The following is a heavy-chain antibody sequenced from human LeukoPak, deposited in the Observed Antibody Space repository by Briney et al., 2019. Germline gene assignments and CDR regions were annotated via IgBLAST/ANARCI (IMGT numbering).Heavy chain of an antibody. J-gene: IGHJ4*02. Sequence: SETLSLTCTVSGGSISSGGYYWSWIRQHPGKGLEWIGYIYYSGSTYYYPSLKSRVTISVDTSKNQFSLKLSSVTAADTAVYYCARFGDYGFDYWGQGTLVTVSS. D-gene: IGHD4-17*01. CDR2: IYYSGST. V-gene: IGHV4-31*03. CDR3: ARFGDYGFDY. CDR1: GGSISSGGYY.